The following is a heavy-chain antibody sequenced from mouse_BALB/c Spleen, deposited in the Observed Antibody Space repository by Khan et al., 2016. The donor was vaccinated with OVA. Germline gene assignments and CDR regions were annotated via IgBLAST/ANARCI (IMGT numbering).Heavy chain of an antibody. Sequence: EVELVESGGDLVKPGGSLKLSCAASGFTFSTYGMSWVRQTPDKRLEWVATISSGGTYTYYPDSVKGRFTLSRDNAKNTLYLQMTSLRSEDTAMYYCARHWVGVMDYWGQGTSVTVSS. V-gene: IGHV5-6*01. J-gene: IGHJ4*01. D-gene: IGHD1-1*01. CDR2: ISSGGTYT. CDR3: ARHWVGVMDY. CDR1: GFTFSTYG.